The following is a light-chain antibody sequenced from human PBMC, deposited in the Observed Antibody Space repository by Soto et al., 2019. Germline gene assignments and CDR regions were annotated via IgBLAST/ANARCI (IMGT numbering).Light chain of an antibody. CDR2: EVS. CDR3: SSYTSRSTLV. CDR1: SSDVGGYNY. Sequence: QSVLTQPAFVSGSPGQSITISCTGTSSDVGGYNYVSWYQQHPGKAPKLMIYEVSNRPSGVSNRFSGSKSGNTASLTISGIQVEKQAGYSCSSYTSRSTLVFGTGTKVTVL. J-gene: IGLJ1*01. V-gene: IGLV2-14*01.